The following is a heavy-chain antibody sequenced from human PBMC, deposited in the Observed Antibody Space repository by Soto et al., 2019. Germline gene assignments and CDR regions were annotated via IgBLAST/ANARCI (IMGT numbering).Heavy chain of an antibody. CDR2: ISSNGGST. D-gene: IGHD6-13*01. J-gene: IGHJ3*02. CDR3: AREHRAWVSTFDI. V-gene: IGHV3-64*01. Sequence: GGSLRLSCAASGFTFSSYAMHWVRQAPGKGLEYVSAISSNGGSTYYANSVKGRFTISRDNSKNTLYLQMGSLRAEDMAVYYCAREHRAWVSTFDIWGQGTMVTVSS. CDR1: GFTFSSYA.